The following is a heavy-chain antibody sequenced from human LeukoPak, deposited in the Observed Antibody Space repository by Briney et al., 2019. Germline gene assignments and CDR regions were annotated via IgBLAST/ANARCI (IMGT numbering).Heavy chain of an antibody. V-gene: IGHV3-30-3*01. CDR3: ARGTVAARGGVRAFDI. J-gene: IGHJ3*02. D-gene: IGHD6-6*01. CDR1: GFTFSSYA. CDR2: ISYDGSNK. Sequence: GGSLRLSCAASGFTFSSYAMHWVRQPPGKGLEWVAVISYDGSNKYYADSVKGRFTISRDNSKNTLYQQMNSLRAEDTAVYYCARGTVAARGGVRAFDIWGQGTMVTVSS.